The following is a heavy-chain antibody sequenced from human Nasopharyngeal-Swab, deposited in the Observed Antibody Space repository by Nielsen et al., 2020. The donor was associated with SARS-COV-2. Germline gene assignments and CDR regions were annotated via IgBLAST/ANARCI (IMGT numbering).Heavy chain of an antibody. J-gene: IGHJ6*02. CDR2: ISSSSSYI. V-gene: IGHV3-21*01. Sequence: GGSLRLSCAASGFTVNNYNFNWVRQAPGKGLEWVSSISSSSSYIYYADSVKGRFTISRDNAKNSLYLQMNSLRAEDTAVYYCARDGLDYDFWSAYFTDVWGQGTTVTVSS. CDR1: GFTVNNYN. D-gene: IGHD3-3*01. CDR3: ARDGLDYDFWSAYFTDV.